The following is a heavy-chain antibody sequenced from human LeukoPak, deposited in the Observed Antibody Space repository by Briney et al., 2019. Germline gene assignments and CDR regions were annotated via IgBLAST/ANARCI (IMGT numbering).Heavy chain of an antibody. CDR3: ARADSRLYYYYYMDV. CDR1: GGTFSSYA. CDR2: IIPIFGTA. Sequence: SVKVSYKASGGTFSSYAISWVRQAPGQGLEWMGGIIPIFGTANYAQKFQGRVTITTDESTSTAYMELSSLRSEDTAVYYCARADSRLYYYYYMDVWGKGTTVTVSS. V-gene: IGHV1-69*05. J-gene: IGHJ6*03. D-gene: IGHD3-22*01.